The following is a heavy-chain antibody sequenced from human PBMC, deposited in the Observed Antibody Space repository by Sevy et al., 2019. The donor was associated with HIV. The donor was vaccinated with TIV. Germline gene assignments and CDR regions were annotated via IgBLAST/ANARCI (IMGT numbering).Heavy chain of an antibody. CDR1: GFTFSSYG. V-gene: IGHV3-30*18. Sequence: GGSLRLSCAASGFTFSSYGMHWVRQAPGKGLEWVAVISYDGSNKYYADSVKGRFTISRDNSKNTLYLQMNGLRAEDTAVYYCAKDGVVVTAILKTPYYYYYGMDVWGQGTTVTVSS. J-gene: IGHJ6*02. CDR3: AKDGVVVTAILKTPYYYYYGMDV. D-gene: IGHD2-21*02. CDR2: ISYDGSNK.